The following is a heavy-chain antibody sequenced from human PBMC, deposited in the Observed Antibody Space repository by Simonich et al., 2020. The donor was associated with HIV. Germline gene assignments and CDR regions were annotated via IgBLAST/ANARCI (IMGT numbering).Heavy chain of an antibody. Sequence: QVQLVQSGAEVKNPGASVKVSCKASGYTFTDNPMHWVRQAPGQGLGWMGWINPNSGGTDYAQRFKGRVTMTRDTSMSTAYMELSRLKSDDTAVYFCAREGEMLDDAFDIWGQGTLVTVYS. V-gene: IGHV1-2*02. CDR3: AREGEMLDDAFDI. J-gene: IGHJ3*02. D-gene: IGHD1-1*01. CDR1: GYTFTDNP. CDR2: INPNSGGT.